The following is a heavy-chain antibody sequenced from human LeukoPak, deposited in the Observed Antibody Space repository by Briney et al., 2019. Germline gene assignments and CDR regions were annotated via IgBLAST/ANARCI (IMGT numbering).Heavy chain of an antibody. Sequence: PGGSLRLSCAPSGFTFSSYAMGWVRQAPGKGLEWVSAISSRGGSTYYADSVKGRFTIFRDNSENTLSLQMNSLRAEDTALYYCAKSVTNWNEYSFDYWAREPWSPSPQ. CDR1: GFTFSSYA. D-gene: IGHD1-20*01. CDR2: ISSRGGST. CDR3: AKSVTNWNEYSFDY. J-gene: IGHJ4*02. V-gene: IGHV3-23*01.